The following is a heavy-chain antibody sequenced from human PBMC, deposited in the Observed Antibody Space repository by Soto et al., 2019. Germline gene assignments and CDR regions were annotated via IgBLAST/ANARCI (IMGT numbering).Heavy chain of an antibody. Sequence: GGSLRLSCAASGFTFSSYGMHWVRQAPGKGLEWVAVISYDGSNKYYADSVKGRFTISRDNSKNTLYLQMNSLRAEDTAVYYCSNTSSGWYPYYYGMDVWGQGTTVTVSS. V-gene: IGHV3-30*18. CDR1: GFTFSSYG. CDR2: ISYDGSNK. D-gene: IGHD6-19*01. J-gene: IGHJ6*02. CDR3: SNTSSGWYPYYYGMDV.